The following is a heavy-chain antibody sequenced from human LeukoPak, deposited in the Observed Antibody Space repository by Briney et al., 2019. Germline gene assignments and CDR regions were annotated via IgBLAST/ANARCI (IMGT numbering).Heavy chain of an antibody. Sequence: SETLSLTSTDSGGSISSGSYYWSWIRQPAGRGLEWMGRIYTSGSTNYNPSLKSRVTISVDTSKNQFCLKLSSVTAADTAVYYCASSGSYPGYYYYMDVWGKGTTVTISS. CDR1: GGSISSGSYY. CDR3: ASSGSYPGYYYYMDV. CDR2: IYTSGST. V-gene: IGHV4-61*02. J-gene: IGHJ6*03. D-gene: IGHD1-26*01.